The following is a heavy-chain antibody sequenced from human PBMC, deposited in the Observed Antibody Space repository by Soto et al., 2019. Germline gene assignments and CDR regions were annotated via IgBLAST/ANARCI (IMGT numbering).Heavy chain of an antibody. CDR2: IGGSGGST. V-gene: IGHV3-23*01. Sequence: PXGSLRLACSASGFTFSIYAMSWVRQAAGKGLEWVSAIGGSGGSTYYADSVKGRFTISRDNSKNTLFLQMNSLRAEDTAVYYCAKDPYYYDTSEMDVWGQGTTVTVYS. D-gene: IGHD3-22*01. CDR3: AKDPYYYDTSEMDV. CDR1: GFTFSIYA. J-gene: IGHJ6*02.